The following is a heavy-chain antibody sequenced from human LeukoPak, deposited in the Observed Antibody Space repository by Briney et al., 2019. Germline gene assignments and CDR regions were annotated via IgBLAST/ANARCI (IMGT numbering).Heavy chain of an antibody. D-gene: IGHD2-2*01. CDR2: IIPIFGTA. Sequence: GASVKVSCKASGGTFSSYAISVVRQAPGQGLEWMGGIIPIFGTANYAQKFQGRVTITADESTSTAYMELSSLRSEDTAVYYCARDGDCSSTSCFDYWGQGTLVTVSS. J-gene: IGHJ4*02. V-gene: IGHV1-69*13. CDR1: GGTFSSYA. CDR3: ARDGDCSSTSCFDY.